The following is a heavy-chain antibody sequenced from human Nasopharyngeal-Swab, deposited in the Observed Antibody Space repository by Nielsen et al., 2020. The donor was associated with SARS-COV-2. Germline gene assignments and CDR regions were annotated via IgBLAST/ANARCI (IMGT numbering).Heavy chain of an antibody. D-gene: IGHD5-12*01. CDR2: IKQDGSEK. CDR3: ARDLLVATWGWGYYYYGMDV. V-gene: IGHV3-7*01. J-gene: IGHJ6*02. CDR1: GFTFSSSW. Sequence: GGSLRLSGAASGFTFSSSWMSWVRQAPGKGLEWVANIKQDGSEKYYADSVKGRFTISRDNAKNSLYLQMNSLRAEDTAVYYCARDLLVATWGWGYYYYGMDVWGQGTTVTVSS.